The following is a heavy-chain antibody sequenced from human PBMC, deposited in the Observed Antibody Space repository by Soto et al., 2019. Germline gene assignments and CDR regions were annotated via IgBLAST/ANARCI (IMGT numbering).Heavy chain of an antibody. Sequence: EVQLLESGGGLVQPGRSLRLSCAASGFTFDDYAMHWVRQAPGKGLEWVSGISWNSGSIGYADSVKGRFTISRDNAKNSLYLQMNSLRAEDTALYYCAKDAYSSGWSPDYWGQGTLVTVSS. J-gene: IGHJ4*02. CDR3: AKDAYSSGWSPDY. D-gene: IGHD6-19*01. CDR1: GFTFDDYA. CDR2: ISWNSGSI. V-gene: IGHV3-9*01.